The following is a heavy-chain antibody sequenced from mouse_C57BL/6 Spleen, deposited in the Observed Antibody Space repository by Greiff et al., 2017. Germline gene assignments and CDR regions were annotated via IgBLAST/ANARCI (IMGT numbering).Heavy chain of an antibody. J-gene: IGHJ2*01. CDR1: GYTFTSYW. CDR2: IHPNSGST. V-gene: IGHV1-64*01. CDR3: ARTGSLYYFDY. D-gene: IGHD6-2*01. Sequence: QVQLQQPGAELVKPGASVKLYCKASGYTFTSYWMHWVKQRPGQGLEWIGMIHPNSGSTNYNEKFKSKATLTVDKSSSTAYMQLSSLTSEDSAVYYCARTGSLYYFDYWGQGTTLTVSS.